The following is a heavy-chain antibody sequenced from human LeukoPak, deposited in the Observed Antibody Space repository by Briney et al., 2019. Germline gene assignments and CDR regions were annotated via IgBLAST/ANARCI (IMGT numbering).Heavy chain of an antibody. CDR1: GGTFSSYA. D-gene: IGHD2-21*01. CDR2: IIPILGIA. Sequence: GASVKVSCKASGGTFSSYAISWVRQAPGQGLEWMGRIIPILGIANYAQKFQGRVTITADKSTSTAYMELSSLRSEDTAVYYCARDRGWGWRTHDAFDIWGQGTMVTVSS. J-gene: IGHJ3*02. CDR3: ARDRGWGWRTHDAFDI. V-gene: IGHV1-69*04.